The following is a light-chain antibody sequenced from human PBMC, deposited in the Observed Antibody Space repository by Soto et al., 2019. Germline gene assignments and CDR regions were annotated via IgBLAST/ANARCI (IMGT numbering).Light chain of an antibody. V-gene: IGKV1-39*01. CDR1: QSISTY. CDR3: QKSYSSPRT. J-gene: IGKJ1*01. CDR2: AAS. Sequence: DIQMTQSPSSLYASIGDRVTITCRASQSISTYLSWYQKKAGKAPKLLLSAASTLRDGVPPRFSGSGSGTDFTLTISSLQPEDFAVYYCQKSYSSPRTFGQGTKVEIK.